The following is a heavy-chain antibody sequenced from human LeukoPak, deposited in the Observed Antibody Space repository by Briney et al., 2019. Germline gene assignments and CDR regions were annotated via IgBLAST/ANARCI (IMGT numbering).Heavy chain of an antibody. CDR3: ASGKALIFGVVNVFENWFDP. J-gene: IGHJ5*02. D-gene: IGHD3-3*01. Sequence: SQTLSLTCAISGDSVSSNSAAWNWIRQSPSRGLEWLGRTYYRSKWYNDYAVSVKSRITINPDTSKNQFSLQLNSVTPEDTAVYYCASGKALIFGVVNVFENWFDPWGQGTLVTVSS. V-gene: IGHV6-1*01. CDR2: TYYRSKWYN. CDR1: GDSVSSNSAA.